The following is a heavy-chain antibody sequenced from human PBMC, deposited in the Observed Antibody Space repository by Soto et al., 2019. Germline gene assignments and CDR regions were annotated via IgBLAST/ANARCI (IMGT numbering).Heavy chain of an antibody. D-gene: IGHD4-17*01. Sequence: QVQLVESGGGVVQPGRSLSLSCAASGFTFSSYGMHWVRQAPGKGLEWVAVISYDGSNKYYADSVKGRFTISRDNSKNALYLQMNSLRAEDTAVYYCAKELNYGDYHFDYWGQGTLVTVSS. CDR1: GFTFSSYG. CDR3: AKELNYGDYHFDY. V-gene: IGHV3-30*18. J-gene: IGHJ4*02. CDR2: ISYDGSNK.